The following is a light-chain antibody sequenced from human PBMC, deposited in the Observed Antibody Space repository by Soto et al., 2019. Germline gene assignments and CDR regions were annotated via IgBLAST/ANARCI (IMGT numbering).Light chain of an antibody. CDR3: QQANSFPIT. V-gene: IGKV1-5*01. CDR1: QSVSGW. Sequence: DIQMTQSPSTLSASVGDTVTVTCRASQSVSGWLAWYQQKPGKAPKLLIYDASSLESGVPSRFSGSGSGTEFTLTISSLQPEDCAIYFCQQANSFPITFGQGTRLEIK. J-gene: IGKJ5*01. CDR2: DAS.